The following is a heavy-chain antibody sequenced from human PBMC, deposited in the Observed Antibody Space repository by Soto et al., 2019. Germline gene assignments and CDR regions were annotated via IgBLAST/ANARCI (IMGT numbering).Heavy chain of an antibody. CDR1: GDSISRSSYY. J-gene: IGHJ4*02. V-gene: IGHV4-39*01. Sequence: SETLSLTCTVSGDSISRSSYYWGWIRQPPGKGLEWIGSIYYRGRTYYNPSLKSRVTISVDTSKNQFSLKLSSVTAADTAVYYCATTYFSGSGSGYWGQGTLVTVSS. D-gene: IGHD3-10*01. CDR3: ATTYFSGSGSGY. CDR2: IYYRGRT.